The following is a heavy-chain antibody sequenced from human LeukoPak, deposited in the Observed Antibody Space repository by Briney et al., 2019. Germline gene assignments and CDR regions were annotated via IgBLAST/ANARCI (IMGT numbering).Heavy chain of an antibody. CDR1: GGTFSSYA. CDR3: ARRQKSAAGPFDY. Sequence: EASVTVSFTASGGTFSSYAISWVRQAPGQGLEWMGGIIPIFGTANYAQKFQGRVTITADESTSTAYMELSSLRSEDTAVYYCARRQKSAAGPFDYWGQGTLVTVSS. J-gene: IGHJ4*02. V-gene: IGHV1-69*13. D-gene: IGHD6-13*01. CDR2: IIPIFGTA.